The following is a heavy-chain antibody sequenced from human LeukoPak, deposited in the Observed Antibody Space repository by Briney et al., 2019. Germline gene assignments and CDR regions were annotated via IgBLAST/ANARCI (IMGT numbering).Heavy chain of an antibody. CDR1: GYTFTGYY. D-gene: IGHD3-9*01. CDR2: INPNSGGT. V-gene: IGHV1-2*02. CDR3: ARVSPTRYYDILTGWDAFDI. J-gene: IGHJ3*02. Sequence: ASVKVSCKASGYTFTGYYMHWVRQAPEQGLEWMGWINPNSGGTNYAQKFQGRVTMTRDTSISTAYMELSRLRSDDTAVYYCARVSPTRYYDILTGWDAFDIWGQGTMVTVSS.